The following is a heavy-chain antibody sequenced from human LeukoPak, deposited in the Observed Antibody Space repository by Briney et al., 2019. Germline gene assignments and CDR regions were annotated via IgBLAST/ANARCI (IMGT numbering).Heavy chain of an antibody. D-gene: IGHD2-2*01. Sequence: SETLSLTCTVSGALISSGSYYWSWIRQPAGKGLEWIGRMYTSGSTNYNPSLKSRVTISVDTSKNQFSLKLGSVTAADTAVYYCARDREHIVLLPGAKRKTWYFDYWGQGTLVAVSS. CDR2: MYTSGST. J-gene: IGHJ4*02. V-gene: IGHV4-61*02. CDR1: GALISSGSYY. CDR3: ARDREHIVLLPGAKRKTWYFDY.